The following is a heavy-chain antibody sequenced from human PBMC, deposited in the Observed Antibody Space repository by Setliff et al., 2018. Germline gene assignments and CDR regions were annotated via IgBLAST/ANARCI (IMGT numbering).Heavy chain of an antibody. Sequence: SETLSLTCTVSDGSLSTYYWSWIRQPPGKGLEFIGYVYYSGTANYSPSLRSRLTISVGTSKNQFSLKLRSVTAADTAVYYCASGGTFRYFDFWGQGAPVTV. J-gene: IGHJ4*02. CDR3: ASGGTFRYFDF. D-gene: IGHD2-15*01. CDR1: DGSLSTYY. V-gene: IGHV4-59*01. CDR2: VYYSGTA.